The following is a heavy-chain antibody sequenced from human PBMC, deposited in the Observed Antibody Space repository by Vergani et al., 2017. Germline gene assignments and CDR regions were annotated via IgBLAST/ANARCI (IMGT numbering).Heavy chain of an antibody. CDR1: GFTFSGSA. Sequence: EVQLVESGGGLVQPGGSLRLSCAASGFTFSGSAMHWVRQASGKGLEWFGRIESKTNNYATAYAASMKGRFTISRDDSKNTAYLQMNSLKTEDTAVYYWASGWPAESFDYWGQGTLVTVSS. CDR2: IESKTNNYAT. D-gene: IGHD6-19*01. CDR3: ASGWPAESFDY. V-gene: IGHV3-73*01. J-gene: IGHJ4*02.